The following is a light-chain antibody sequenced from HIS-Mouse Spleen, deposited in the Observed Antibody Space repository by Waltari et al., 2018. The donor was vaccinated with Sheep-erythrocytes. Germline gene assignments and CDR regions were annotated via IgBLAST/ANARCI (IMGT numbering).Light chain of an antibody. J-gene: IGKJ4*01. Sequence: DIVMTQSPLSLAVSLGERATINCKSSQSVLYSSNNKNYLAWYQQKPGQSPKLLIYWASTRESGVPDRFSGSGSGTDFTLTISSLQAEDVAVYYCQQYYSTLTFGGGTKVEIK. CDR1: QSVLYSSNNKNY. CDR2: WAS. CDR3: QQYYSTLT. V-gene: IGKV4-1*01.